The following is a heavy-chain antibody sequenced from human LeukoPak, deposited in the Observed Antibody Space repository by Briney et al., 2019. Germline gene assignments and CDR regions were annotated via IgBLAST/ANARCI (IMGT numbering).Heavy chain of an antibody. CDR3: ARMWGTVVVPAAIRTPDAFDI. CDR1: GGSISSYY. Sequence: SETLSLTCTVSGGSISSYYWSWIRQPPGKGLEWIGYIYYSGSTYYNPSLKSRVTISVDTSKNQFSLKLSSVTAADTAVYYCARMWGTVVVPAAIRTPDAFDIWGQGTMVTVSS. CDR2: IYYSGST. J-gene: IGHJ3*02. D-gene: IGHD2-2*02. V-gene: IGHV4-59*04.